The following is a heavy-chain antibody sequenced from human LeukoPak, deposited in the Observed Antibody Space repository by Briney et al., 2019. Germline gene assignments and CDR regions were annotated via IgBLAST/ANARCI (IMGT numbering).Heavy chain of an antibody. CDR2: IDPSDSYT. J-gene: IGHJ5*02. Sequence: RGESLKISCKGSGYSFTSYWISWVRQMPGKGLEWMGRIDPSDSYTNYSPSFQGHVTISADKSISTAYLQWSSLKASDTAMYYCARHVIPTVTYNWFDPWSEGTLVTVSS. CDR1: GYSFTSYW. V-gene: IGHV5-10-1*01. CDR3: ARHVIPTVTYNWFDP. D-gene: IGHD4-17*01.